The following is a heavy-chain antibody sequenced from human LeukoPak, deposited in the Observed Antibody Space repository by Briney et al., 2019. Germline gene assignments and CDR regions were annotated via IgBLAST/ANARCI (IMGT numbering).Heavy chain of an antibody. CDR1: GYTFTSYY. D-gene: IGHD5-24*01. CDR3: AREMATIGCFDY. J-gene: IGHJ4*02. V-gene: IGHV1-46*01. CDR2: INPSGGST. Sequence: GASVKVSCKASGYTFTSYYVHWVRQAPGQGLEWMGIINPSGGSTSYAQKFQGRVTMTRDMSTSTVYMELSSLRSEDTAVYYCAREMATIGCFDYWGQGTLVTVSS.